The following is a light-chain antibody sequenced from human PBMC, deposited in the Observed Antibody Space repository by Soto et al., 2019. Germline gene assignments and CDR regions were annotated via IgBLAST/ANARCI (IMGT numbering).Light chain of an antibody. CDR2: DAS. J-gene: IGKJ4*01. V-gene: IGKV1-5*01. Sequence: EIQMTQSPSTLSASLGERATLSCRASQSVSSRLAWYQQKPGKAPRLLIYDASSLESGLPARFSGSGSGTEFTLTISSLQSEDFAAYYCQHYTSYPLTFGGGTKVEIK. CDR3: QHYTSYPLT. CDR1: QSVSSR.